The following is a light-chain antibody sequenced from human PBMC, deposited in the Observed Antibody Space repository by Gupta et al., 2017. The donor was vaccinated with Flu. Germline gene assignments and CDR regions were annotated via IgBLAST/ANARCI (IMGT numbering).Light chain of an antibody. J-gene: IGKJ2*01. Sequence: DIQMTQSPSSLSASVGDRVTITCQASQDISNYLNWYQQKPGKAPKLLIYDASNWETGVTSRFGGSGCGKYFAFTSDSRQQEDIATYYSHQDEDFPPYAFGQGTKLDIK. V-gene: IGKV1-33*01. CDR2: DAS. CDR3: HQDEDFPPYA. CDR1: QDISNY.